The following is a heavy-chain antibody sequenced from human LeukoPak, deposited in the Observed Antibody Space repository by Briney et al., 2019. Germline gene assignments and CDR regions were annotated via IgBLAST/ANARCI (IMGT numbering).Heavy chain of an antibody. J-gene: IGHJ3*02. CDR2: TSGSDGST. V-gene: IGHV3-23*01. Sequence: PGGSLRLSCAASGFTFSSYAMSWVRQAPGEGLEWVSATSGSDGSTYYADSVKGRFTISRDNSKNTLYLQMNSLRAEDTAIYYCAKDMDYGGHFRSDAFDIWGQGTMVTVSS. CDR3: AKDMDYGGHFRSDAFDI. D-gene: IGHD4-23*01. CDR1: GFTFSSYA.